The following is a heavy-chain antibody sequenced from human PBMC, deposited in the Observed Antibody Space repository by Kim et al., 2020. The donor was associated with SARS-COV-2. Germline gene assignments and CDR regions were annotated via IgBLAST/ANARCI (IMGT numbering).Heavy chain of an antibody. CDR3: ATTPYYYDSSETLGDY. CDR1: GGTFSSYA. D-gene: IGHD3-22*01. CDR2: IIPIFGTA. V-gene: IGHV1-69*13. J-gene: IGHJ4*02. Sequence: SVKVSCKASGGTFSSYAISWVRQAPGQGLEWMGGIIPIFGTANYAQKFQGRVTITADESTSTAYMELSSLRSEDTAVYYCATTPYYYDSSETLGDYWGQGTLVTVSS.